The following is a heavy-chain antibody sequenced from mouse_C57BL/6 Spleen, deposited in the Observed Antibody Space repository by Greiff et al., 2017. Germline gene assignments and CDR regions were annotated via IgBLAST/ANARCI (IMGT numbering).Heavy chain of an antibody. Sequence: DVKLVESGGGLVKPGGSLKLSCAASGFTFSDYGMHWVRQAPEKGLEWVAYISSGSSTIYYADTVKGRFTISRDNAKNTLFLQMTSLRSEDTAMYYCARLPLGNYFDYWGQGTTLTVSS. D-gene: IGHD4-1*01. CDR3: ARLPLGNYFDY. CDR1: GFTFSDYG. J-gene: IGHJ2*01. V-gene: IGHV5-17*01. CDR2: ISSGSSTI.